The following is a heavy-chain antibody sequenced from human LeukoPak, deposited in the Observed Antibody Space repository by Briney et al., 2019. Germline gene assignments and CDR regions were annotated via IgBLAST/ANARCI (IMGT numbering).Heavy chain of an antibody. Sequence: SETLSLTCTVSGGSISSSSYYWGWIRQPPGKGLEWIGSIYYSGSTYYNPSLKSRVTISVDTSKNQFSLKLSSVTAADTAMYYCASWGTLSVMDVWGKGTTVTVSS. CDR1: GGSISSSSYY. D-gene: IGHD7-27*01. V-gene: IGHV4-39*07. CDR3: ASWGTLSVMDV. J-gene: IGHJ6*03. CDR2: IYYSGST.